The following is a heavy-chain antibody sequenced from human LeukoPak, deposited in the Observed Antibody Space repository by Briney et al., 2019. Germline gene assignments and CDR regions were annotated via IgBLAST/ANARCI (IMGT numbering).Heavy chain of an antibody. CDR1: GGSFGGSY. J-gene: IGHJ4*02. CDR3: ARGGWFEPFDC. D-gene: IGHD3-10*01. CDR2: INHGGTT. Sequence: SETLSLTCAVYGGSFGGSYWSWIPQPPGKGLQWIGEINHGGTTNYNPFLESRVTMSVDTSKNQFSLRLSSVTAADTALYFCARGGWFEPFDCWGQGTLVTVSS. V-gene: IGHV4-34*01.